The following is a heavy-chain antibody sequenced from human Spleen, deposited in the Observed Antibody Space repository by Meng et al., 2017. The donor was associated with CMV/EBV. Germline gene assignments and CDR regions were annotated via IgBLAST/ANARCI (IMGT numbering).Heavy chain of an antibody. D-gene: IGHD3-22*01. V-gene: IGHV4-34*01. CDR1: GGSFSCDY. Sequence: QLQQWGEGLLKTLGSLSLTWAVYGGSFSCDYWSWIRQPPGKGLEWIGEINQSESTNYNPSLKTRVTISVDTSKTQFTLKLSSVTAADTAVDYCAREDVVNTYYFYYCGQGTLVTVSS. J-gene: IGHJ4*02. CDR3: AREDVVNTYYFYY. CDR2: INQSEST.